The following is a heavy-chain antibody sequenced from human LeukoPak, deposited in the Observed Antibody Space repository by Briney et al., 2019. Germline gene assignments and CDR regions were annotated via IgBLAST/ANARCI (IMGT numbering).Heavy chain of an antibody. D-gene: IGHD3-3*01. Sequence: GGSLRLSCAASGFTFSSYAMHWVRQAPGKGLEWVSSISSSSSYIYYADSVKGRFTISRDNAKNSLYLQMNSLRAEDTAVYYCARGPPRTYYDFWSGYLRCDYWGQGTLVTVSS. V-gene: IGHV3-21*01. J-gene: IGHJ4*02. CDR1: GFTFSSYA. CDR2: ISSSSSYI. CDR3: ARGPPRTYYDFWSGYLRCDY.